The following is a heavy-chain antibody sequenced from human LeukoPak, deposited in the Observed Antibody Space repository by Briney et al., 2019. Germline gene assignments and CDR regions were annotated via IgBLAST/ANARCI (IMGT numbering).Heavy chain of an antibody. Sequence: PSETLSLTCTVSGGSISSGDYYWSWIRQPPGKGLEWIGYIYYSGSTYYNPSLKSRVTISVDTSKNQFSLKLSSVTAADTAVYYCARERGYYYYDSSGYSWIPDYWGQGTLVTVSS. CDR3: ARERGYYYYDSSGYSWIPDY. CDR2: IYYSGST. CDR1: GGSISSGDYY. J-gene: IGHJ4*02. D-gene: IGHD3-22*01. V-gene: IGHV4-30-4*01.